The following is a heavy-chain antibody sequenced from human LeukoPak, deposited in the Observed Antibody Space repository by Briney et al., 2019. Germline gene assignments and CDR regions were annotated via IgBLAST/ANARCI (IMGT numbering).Heavy chain of an antibody. CDR3: ARHGYGGSGWYSRNYYYYGMDV. V-gene: IGHV4-34*01. CDR2: INHSGST. Sequence: KPSETLSLTCAVYGGSFSGYYWSWIRQPPGKGLEWIGEINHSGSTNYNPSLKSRVTISVDTSKNQFSLKLSSVTAADTAVYYCARHGYGGSGWYSRNYYYYGMDVWGQGTTVTVSS. J-gene: IGHJ6*02. D-gene: IGHD6-19*01. CDR1: GGSFSGYY.